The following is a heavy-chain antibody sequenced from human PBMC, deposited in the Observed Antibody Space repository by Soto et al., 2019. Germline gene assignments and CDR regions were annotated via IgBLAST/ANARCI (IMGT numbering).Heavy chain of an antibody. Sequence: QVQRVQSGAEVKNPGSSVTVSCKASADTFNHYAIAWVRQAPGQGLEWMGGIIPFFGSPKYSQQFQTRVTIAQEESTYTPYMNLTGLKSDDTAVYYCARAIGQRFKWFDAWGQGTLVTVSS. CDR3: ARAIGQRFKWFDA. J-gene: IGHJ5*02. V-gene: IGHV1-69*01. CDR1: ADTFNHYA. CDR2: IIPFFGSP. D-gene: IGHD3-22*01.